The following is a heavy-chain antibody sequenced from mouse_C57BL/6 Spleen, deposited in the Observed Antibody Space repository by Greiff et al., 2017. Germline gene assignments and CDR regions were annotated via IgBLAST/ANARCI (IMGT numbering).Heavy chain of an antibody. V-gene: IGHV5-17*01. J-gene: IGHJ2*01. CDR1: GFTFSDYG. Sequence: VQLKESGGGLVKPGGSLKLSCAASGFTFSDYGMHWVRQAPEKGLEWVAYISSGSSTIYYPDTVKGRFTISRDNAKNTLFLQMTSLRSEDTAMYYCARGGGLGDWAFDYWGQGTTLTVSS. CDR3: ARGGGLGDWAFDY. D-gene: IGHD4-1*01. CDR2: ISSGSSTI.